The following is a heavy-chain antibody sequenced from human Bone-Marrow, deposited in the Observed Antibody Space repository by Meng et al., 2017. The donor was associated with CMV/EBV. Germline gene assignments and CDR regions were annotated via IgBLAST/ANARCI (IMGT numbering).Heavy chain of an antibody. D-gene: IGHD2-2*01. CDR1: GFTFSDYY. V-gene: IGHV3-21*01. CDR3: ARARGYCSSTTCSNYFFDN. CDR2: ISSSSRNI. J-gene: IGHJ4*02. Sequence: GESLKISCAASGFTFSDYYMKWVRQAPGKGLEWVSSISSSSRNIYYADSVKGRFTISRDNAQISLYLQMNSLRPEDTAVYFCARARGYCSSTTCSNYFFDNWGQGILVNFAS.